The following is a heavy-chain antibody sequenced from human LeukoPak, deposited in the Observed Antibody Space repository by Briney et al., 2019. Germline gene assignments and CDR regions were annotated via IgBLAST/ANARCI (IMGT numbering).Heavy chain of an antibody. D-gene: IGHD3-3*01. V-gene: IGHV3-30-3*01. CDR2: ISYDGSNK. CDR3: ASPFWSGFPENYYYYGMDV. J-gene: IGHJ6*02. Sequence: PGRSLRLSCAASGFTFSSYAMHWVRQAPRKGLEWVAVISYDGSNKYYADSVKGRFTISRDNSKNTLYLQMNSLRAEDTAVYYCASPFWSGFPENYYYYGMDVWGQGTTVTVSS. CDR1: GFTFSSYA.